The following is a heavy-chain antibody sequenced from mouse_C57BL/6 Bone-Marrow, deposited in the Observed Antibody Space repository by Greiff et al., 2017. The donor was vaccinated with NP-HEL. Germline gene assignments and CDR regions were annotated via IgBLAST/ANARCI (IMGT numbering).Heavy chain of an antibody. V-gene: IGHV3-6*01. D-gene: IGHD1-1*01. CDR3: AREGGYYGSPFAY. CDR1: GYSITSGYY. CDR2: INYDGNT. Sequence: EVQLQESGPGLVKPSQSLSLTCSVTGYSITSGYYWNWIRQFPGNKLEWMGYINYDGNTDYNPSLKNRFSITRDTSKNQFFLKLISVTTEDTATYYCAREGGYYGSPFAYWGQGTLVTVSA. J-gene: IGHJ3*01.